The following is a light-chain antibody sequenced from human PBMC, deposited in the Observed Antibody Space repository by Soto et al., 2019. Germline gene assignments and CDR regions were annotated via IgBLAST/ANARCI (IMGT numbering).Light chain of an antibody. J-gene: IGKJ4*01. CDR1: QDINNY. CDR3: QQYKTYPIT. V-gene: IGKV1-16*01. Sequence: DIQMTQSPSSLSTSVGDSIPSTVRASQDINNYLAWFQQRPGKAPRSLIYGAFTLQSGVPSRFSGSGSGTDFTLTISSLQPEDFATYYCQQYKTYPITLGGGTKVDIK. CDR2: GAF.